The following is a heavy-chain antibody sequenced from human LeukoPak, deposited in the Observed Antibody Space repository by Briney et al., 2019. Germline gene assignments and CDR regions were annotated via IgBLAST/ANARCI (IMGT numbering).Heavy chain of an antibody. V-gene: IGHV4-39*01. D-gene: IGHD6-13*01. CDR2: IYYSGST. Sequence: SETLSLTCTASGGSISSSSYYWGWIRQPPGKGLEWIGSIYYSGSTYYNPSLKSRVTISVDTSKNQFSLKLSSVTAADTAVYYCARQEIAAAPDYWGQGTLVTVSS. CDR3: ARQEIAAAPDY. J-gene: IGHJ4*02. CDR1: GGSISSSSYY.